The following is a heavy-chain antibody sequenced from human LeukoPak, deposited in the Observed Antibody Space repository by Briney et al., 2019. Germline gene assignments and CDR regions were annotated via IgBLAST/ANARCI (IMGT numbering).Heavy chain of an antibody. D-gene: IGHD1-26*01. CDR1: AFTFNTYW. CDR2: INGDESST. V-gene: IGHV3-74*01. Sequence: GGSLRLSCAASAFTFNTYWMHWVRQVPGRGLEWVSRINGDESSTNYADSVKGRFTISRDNAKDTLYLHMNSLTAEDTAVYYCARGAKWAYYFDYWGQGALVTVSS. J-gene: IGHJ4*02. CDR3: ARGAKWAYYFDY.